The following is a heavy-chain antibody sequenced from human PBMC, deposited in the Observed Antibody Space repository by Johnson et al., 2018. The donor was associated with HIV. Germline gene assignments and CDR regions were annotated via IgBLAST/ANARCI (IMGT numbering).Heavy chain of an antibody. J-gene: IGHJ3*02. CDR1: GFTFASSA. D-gene: IGHD3/OR15-3a*01. V-gene: IGHV3-23*04. Sequence: VQLVESGGGLEQPGGSLRLSCAASGFTFASSAMSWVRQAPGKGLEWVSAISGSGGSTYYADSVKGRFTISRDNSKDTLYLQMNSLRAEDTAVYYCARSGDSIGSFWAGGAFDIWGQGTMVTVSS. CDR3: ARSGDSIGSFWAGGAFDI. CDR2: ISGSGGST.